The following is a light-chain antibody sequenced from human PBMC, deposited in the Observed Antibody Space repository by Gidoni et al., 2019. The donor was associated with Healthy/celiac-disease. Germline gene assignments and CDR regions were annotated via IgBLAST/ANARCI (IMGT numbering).Light chain of an antibody. CDR3: QHYDNLPLT. J-gene: IGKJ4*01. Sequence: DIQMTQSPSSLSASVGDRVTITCQASQGISIYLNWYQQKPGKAPKLLIYDASNLETGVPSRFSGSGSGTDFTFTISSLQPEDIATYYCQHYDNLPLTFGGGTKVEI. CDR2: DAS. CDR1: QGISIY. V-gene: IGKV1-33*01.